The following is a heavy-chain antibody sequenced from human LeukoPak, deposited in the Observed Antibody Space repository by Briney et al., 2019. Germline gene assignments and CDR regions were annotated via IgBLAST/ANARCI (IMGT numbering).Heavy chain of an antibody. J-gene: IGHJ3*02. CDR3: ARDHEYCSSTSCYRDAFDI. V-gene: IGHV3-21*01. CDR1: GFTFSSYS. CDR2: IGSSSSYI. D-gene: IGHD2-2*02. Sequence: GGSLRLSCAASGFTFSSYSMNWVRQAPGKGLEWVSSIGSSSSYIYYADPVKGRFTISRDNAKNSLYLQMNSLRAEDTAVYYCARDHEYCSSTSCYRDAFDIWGQGTMVTVSS.